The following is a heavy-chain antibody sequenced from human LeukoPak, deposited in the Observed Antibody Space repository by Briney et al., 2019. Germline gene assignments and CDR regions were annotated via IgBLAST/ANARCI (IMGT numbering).Heavy chain of an antibody. CDR2: IIPIFDSA. D-gene: IGHD3-10*01. CDR1: GGTFRHYA. V-gene: IGHV1-69*01. J-gene: IGHJ4*02. CDR3: ARSYYCGSGSSRFYFDY. Sequence: SVKVSCKASGGTFRHYAISWVRQAPGQGLECMGGIIPIFDSANYVQKFQGRVTNTADESTRTPYLEQSSLRSEDTAVYYCARSYYCGSGSSRFYFDYWGQGTLVTVSS.